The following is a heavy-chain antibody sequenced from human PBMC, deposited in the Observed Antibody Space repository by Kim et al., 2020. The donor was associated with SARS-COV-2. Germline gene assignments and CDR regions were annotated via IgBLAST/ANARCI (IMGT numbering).Heavy chain of an antibody. J-gene: IGHJ5*02. CDR3: ARGLSVVVAATPEYWFDP. V-gene: IGHV1-69*04. CDR2: IIPILGIA. D-gene: IGHD2-15*01. Sequence: SVKVSCKASGGTFSSYAISWVRQAPGQGLEWMGRIIPILGIANYAQKFQGRVTITADKSTSTAYMELSSLRSEDTAVYYCARGLSVVVAATPEYWFDPWGQGTLVTVSS. CDR1: GGTFSSYA.